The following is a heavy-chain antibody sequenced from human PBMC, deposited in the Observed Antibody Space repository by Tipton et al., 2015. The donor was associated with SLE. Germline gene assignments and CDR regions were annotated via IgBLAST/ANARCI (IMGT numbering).Heavy chain of an antibody. CDR3: ARDGASNPMGYFDL. CDR1: DSSMTFGSC. D-gene: IGHD2-2*01. Sequence: SLTCAVSDSSMTFGSCWAWIRQPPGKGLEWIGRIYHGYNTYYNPSLESRVTMSVDTSKNHFFLNLDSVTAADTAVYYCARDGASNPMGYFDLWGRGTLVTVSS. CDR2: IYHGYNT. V-gene: IGHV4-38-2*02. J-gene: IGHJ2*01.